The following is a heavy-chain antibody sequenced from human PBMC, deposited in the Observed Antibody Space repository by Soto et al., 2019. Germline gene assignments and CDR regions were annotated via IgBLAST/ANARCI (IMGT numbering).Heavy chain of an antibody. CDR1: GGSISSYY. CDR2: IYYSGST. V-gene: IGHV4-59*12. J-gene: IGHJ4*02. CDR3: ARTRGGYYYDSSGYCYFDY. Sequence: SETLSLTCAVSGGSISSYYWSWIRQPPGKGLEWIGYIYYSGSTNYNPSLKSRVTISVDTSKNQFSLKLSSVTAADTAVYYCARTRGGYYYDSSGYCYFDYWGQGTLVTVSS. D-gene: IGHD3-22*01.